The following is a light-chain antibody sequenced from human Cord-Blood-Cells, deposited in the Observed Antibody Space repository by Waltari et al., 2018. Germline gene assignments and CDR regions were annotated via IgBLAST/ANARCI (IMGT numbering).Light chain of an antibody. V-gene: IGLV2-14*01. Sequence: QSALTQPASVSGSPGQSITISCTGPSSDVGGYNYVSWSQQHPGKAPTLLVYDVSNRPSGVSNRFSGSKAGNTASLTISGLQAEDEADYYGSSYTSSSTLDVVFGGGTKLTVL. J-gene: IGLJ2*01. CDR1: SSDVGGYNY. CDR2: DVS. CDR3: SSYTSSSTLDVV.